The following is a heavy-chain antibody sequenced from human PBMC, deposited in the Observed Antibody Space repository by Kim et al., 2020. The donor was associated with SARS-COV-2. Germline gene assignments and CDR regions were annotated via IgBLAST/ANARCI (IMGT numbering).Heavy chain of an antibody. J-gene: IGHJ4*02. D-gene: IGHD5-12*01. CDR2: INHSGST. CDR1: GGSFSGYY. Sequence: SETLSLTCAVYGGSFSGYYWSWIRQPPGKGLEWIGEINHSGSTNYNPSLKSRVTISVDTSKNQFSLKLSSVTAADTAVYYCARGKVNIGDYYFDYWGQGTLVTVSS. V-gene: IGHV4-34*01. CDR3: ARGKVNIGDYYFDY.